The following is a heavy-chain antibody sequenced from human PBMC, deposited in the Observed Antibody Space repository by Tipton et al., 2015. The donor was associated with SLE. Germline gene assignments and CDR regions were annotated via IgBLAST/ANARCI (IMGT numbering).Heavy chain of an antibody. Sequence: TLSLTCAVYGGSFSDYYWSWIRQPPGKGLEWIGYIYYSGSTNYSPSLKSRVTISVDTSKNQFSLKLSPVTAADTAVYYCALWPYSSGWYPFDYWGQGTLVTVSS. CDR3: ALWPYSSGWYPFDY. CDR1: GGSFSDYY. CDR2: IYYSGST. D-gene: IGHD6-19*01. V-gene: IGHV4-59*01. J-gene: IGHJ4*02.